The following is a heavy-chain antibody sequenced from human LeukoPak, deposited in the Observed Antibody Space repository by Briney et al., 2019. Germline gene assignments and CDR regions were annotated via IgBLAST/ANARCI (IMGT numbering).Heavy chain of an antibody. CDR2: IFWDDDK. D-gene: IGHD5-18*01. Sequence: SGPTLVKPTQTLTLTCTFSGFSLSTSGVGVGWIRQPPGKALEWLALIFWDDDKRYSPSLKTRLTITKDTSKDQVVLTMTNMDPVDTATYYCAHSRGHSYGFQYFDSWGQGTLVTVSS. CDR3: AHSRGHSYGFQYFDS. J-gene: IGHJ4*02. CDR1: GFSLSTSGVG. V-gene: IGHV2-5*02.